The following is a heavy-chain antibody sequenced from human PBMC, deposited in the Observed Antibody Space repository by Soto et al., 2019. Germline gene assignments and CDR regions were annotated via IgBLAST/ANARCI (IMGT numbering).Heavy chain of an antibody. V-gene: IGHV3-33*01. CDR3: ARSQGKPRYYDFWSGYYDLDY. CDR2: IWYDGSNK. Sequence: QVQLVESGGGVVQPGRSLRLSCAASGFTFRSYGMHWVRQAPGKGLWWVAVIWYDGSNKYYADSVKGRFTSSRDNSKNTLYLQMNSLRAEDTAVYYCARSQGKPRYYDFWSGYYDLDYWGQGTLGTVSS. J-gene: IGHJ4*02. CDR1: GFTFRSYG. D-gene: IGHD3-3*01.